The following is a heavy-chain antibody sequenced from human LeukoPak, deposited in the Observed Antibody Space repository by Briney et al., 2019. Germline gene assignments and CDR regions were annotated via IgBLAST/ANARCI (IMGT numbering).Heavy chain of an antibody. CDR3: AKEGCGGDCYISIDY. J-gene: IGHJ4*02. V-gene: IGHV3-23*01. D-gene: IGHD2-21*02. CDR2: ISGSGGST. CDR1: RFTFSSYA. Sequence: GGSLRLSCAASRFTFSSYAMSWVRQAPGKGLEWVSAISGSGGSTYYADSVKGRFTISRDNSKNTLYLQMNSLRAEDTAVYYCAKEGCGGDCYISIDYWGQGTLVTVSS.